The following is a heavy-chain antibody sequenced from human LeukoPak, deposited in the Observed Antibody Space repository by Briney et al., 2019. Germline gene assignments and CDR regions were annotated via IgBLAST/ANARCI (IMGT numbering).Heavy chain of an antibody. Sequence: GGSLRLSCAASGFTFSGYGMHWVRQAPGKGLEWVSAIDDKGGTTYAGSVKGRFTVSRDNSKNMLYLQMNSLRVEDTAIYYCAKDWSCSDRGQGTLVTVSS. D-gene: IGHD2-15*01. CDR1: GFTFSGYG. J-gene: IGHJ4*02. CDR2: IDDKGGTT. CDR3: AKDWSCSD. V-gene: IGHV3-23*01.